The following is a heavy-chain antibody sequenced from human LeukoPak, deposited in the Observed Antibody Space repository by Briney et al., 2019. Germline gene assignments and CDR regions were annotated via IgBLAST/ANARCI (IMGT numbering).Heavy chain of an antibody. CDR2: ISYDGSNK. CDR3: ARVPDKVRQWLEDYYFDY. CDR1: GFTFSSYA. V-gene: IGHV3-30*04. D-gene: IGHD6-19*01. Sequence: PGRSLRLSCAASGFTFSSYAMHWVRQAPGKGLEWVAVISYDGSNKYYADSAKGRFTISRDNSKNTLYLQMNSLRAEDTAVYYCARVPDKVRQWLEDYYFDYWGQGTLVTVSS. J-gene: IGHJ4*02.